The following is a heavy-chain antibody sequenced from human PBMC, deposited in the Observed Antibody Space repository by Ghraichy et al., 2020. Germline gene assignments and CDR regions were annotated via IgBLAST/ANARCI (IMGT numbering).Heavy chain of an antibody. CDR2: IWYDGSNK. CDR1: GFTFSSYG. V-gene: IGHV3-33*01. D-gene: IGHD2-2*01. Sequence: GESLNISCAASGFTFSSYGMHWVRQAPGKGLEWVAVIWYDGSNKYYADSVKGRFTISRDNSKNTLYLQMNSLRAEDMAVYYCARVDPRSTSFALVGYGMDVWGQGTTVTVSS. J-gene: IGHJ6*02. CDR3: ARVDPRSTSFALVGYGMDV.